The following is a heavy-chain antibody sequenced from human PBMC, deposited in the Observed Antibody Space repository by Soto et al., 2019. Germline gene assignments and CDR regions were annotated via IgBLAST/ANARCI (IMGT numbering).Heavy chain of an antibody. CDR2: IWYDGSNK. CDR3: ARARDILTGYYGHDAFDI. Sequence: GGSLRLSCAASGFTFSSYGMHWVRQAPGKGLEWVAVIWYDGSNKYYADSVKGRFTISRDNSKNTLYLQMNSLRAEDTAVYYCARARDILTGYYGHDAFDIWGQGTMVTVSS. V-gene: IGHV3-33*01. CDR1: GFTFSSYG. J-gene: IGHJ3*02. D-gene: IGHD3-9*01.